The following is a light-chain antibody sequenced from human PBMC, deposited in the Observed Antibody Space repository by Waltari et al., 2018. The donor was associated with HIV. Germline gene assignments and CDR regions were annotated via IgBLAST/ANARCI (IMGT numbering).Light chain of an antibody. CDR2: RTN. CDR3: AAWDDSLSGWV. Sequence: QSVVTQPPSASGTPGHRFTISCSGSSSNIGSNYVYWYQQLPGTAPKLLIYRTNQRSSGVPDRLSGSKSGTSASLAISGLRPEDEAEYYCAAWDDSLSGWVFGGGTKLTVL. J-gene: IGLJ3*02. V-gene: IGLV1-47*01. CDR1: SSNIGSNY.